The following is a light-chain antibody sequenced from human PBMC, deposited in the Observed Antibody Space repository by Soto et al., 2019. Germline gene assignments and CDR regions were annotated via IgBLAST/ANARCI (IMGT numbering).Light chain of an antibody. CDR2: GNN. V-gene: IGLV1-51*01. Sequence: QSVLTQPPSVSAAPGQKVTISCSGSSSNIGNNDVSWYQQVPGTAPKLLIYGNNRRPSGIPDRFSASKSGTSATLGITGLQTGDEADYYCGTWDSSLSAGLLGGGTKVTAL. CDR3: GTWDSSLSAGL. CDR1: SSNIGNND. J-gene: IGLJ2*01.